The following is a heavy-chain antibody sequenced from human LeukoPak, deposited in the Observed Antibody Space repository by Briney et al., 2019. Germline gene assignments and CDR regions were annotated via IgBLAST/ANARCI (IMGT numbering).Heavy chain of an antibody. D-gene: IGHD6-13*01. Sequence: SETLSLTCTVSGGSISSYYWSWIRQPPGKGLEWIWYIYYSGSTNYNPSLKSRVTISVDTSKNQFSLKLSSVTAADTAVYYCARDNVYQDAFDIWGQGTMVTVSS. CDR3: ARDNVYQDAFDI. CDR1: GGSISSYY. CDR2: IYYSGST. V-gene: IGHV4-59*01. J-gene: IGHJ3*02.